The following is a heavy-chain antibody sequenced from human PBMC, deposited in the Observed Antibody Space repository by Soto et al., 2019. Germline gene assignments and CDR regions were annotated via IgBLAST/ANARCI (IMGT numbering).Heavy chain of an antibody. D-gene: IGHD1-26*01. CDR3: AHRRGAYYSDF. V-gene: IGHV2-5*02. J-gene: IGHJ4*02. CDR1: GFSLSTNGVG. Sequence: ITLKETGPTLVKPTQPLTLTCTFSGFSLSTNGVGVGWIRQPPGKALEWLALMYWDGDKRYSPSLKSRLTITKDTSKNQVVLTMTNMDPVDTATYYCAHRRGAYYSDFWGLGTLVTVSS. CDR2: MYWDGDK.